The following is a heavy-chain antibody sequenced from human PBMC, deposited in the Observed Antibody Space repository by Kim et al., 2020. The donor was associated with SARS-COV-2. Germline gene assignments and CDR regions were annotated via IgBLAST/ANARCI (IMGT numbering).Heavy chain of an antibody. V-gene: IGHV4-59*01. CDR3: ARSRVGATPGEDY. CDR1: GGSISSYY. D-gene: IGHD1-26*01. Sequence: SETLSLTCTVSGGSISSYYWSWIRQPPGKGLEWIGYIYYSGSTNYNPSLKSRVTISVDTSKNQFSLKLSSVTAADTAVYYCARSRVGATPGEDYWGQGTLVTVSS. J-gene: IGHJ4*02. CDR2: IYYSGST.